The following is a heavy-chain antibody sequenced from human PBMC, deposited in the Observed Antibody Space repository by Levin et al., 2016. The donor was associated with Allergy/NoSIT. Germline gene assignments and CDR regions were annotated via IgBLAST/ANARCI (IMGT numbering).Heavy chain of an antibody. CDR1: GYRFTNYA. V-gene: IGHV1-18*01. CDR3: AREPYSSYYFDY. D-gene: IGHD4-11*01. Sequence: ASVKVSCKASGYRFTNYAITWVRQAPGQGLEWMGRISVYSGYVNSAKKLRDRVNMTSDPSTATVYMELRSLRSDDTAIYYCAREPYSSYYFDYWGQGTLVTVSS. CDR2: ISVYSGYV. J-gene: IGHJ4*02.